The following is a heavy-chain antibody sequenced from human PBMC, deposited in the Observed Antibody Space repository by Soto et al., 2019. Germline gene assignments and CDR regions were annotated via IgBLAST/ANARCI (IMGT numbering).Heavy chain of an antibody. D-gene: IGHD3-10*01. J-gene: IGHJ4*02. CDR1: GGSFSGYY. V-gene: IGHV4-34*01. Sequence: QVQLQQWGAGLLKPSETLSLTCAVYGGSFSGYYWSWIRQPPGKGLEWIGEINHSGSTNYNPSLKSRVTISVDTSKNQFSLKLSSVTAADTAVYYCARRPITMVRGLDYWGQGTLVTVSS. CDR2: INHSGST. CDR3: ARRPITMVRGLDY.